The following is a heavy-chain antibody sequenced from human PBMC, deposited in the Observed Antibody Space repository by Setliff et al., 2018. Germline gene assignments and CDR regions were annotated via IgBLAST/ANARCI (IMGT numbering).Heavy chain of an antibody. V-gene: IGHV4-4*08. Sequence: SETLSLTCTVSGDSISGDSWSWIRQPPGKGLEWIGYSSTSGCTNCNPSLESRVTISVDTSKNQFSLNLNSATAADTAVYYCARHALSFDSAWDVWGKGTTVTVSS. CDR3: ARHALSFDSAWDV. CDR1: GDSISGDS. D-gene: IGHD3-9*01. J-gene: IGHJ6*04. CDR2: SSTSGCT.